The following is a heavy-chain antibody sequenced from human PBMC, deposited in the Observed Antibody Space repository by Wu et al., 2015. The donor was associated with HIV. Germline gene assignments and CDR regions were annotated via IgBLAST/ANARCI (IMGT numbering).Heavy chain of an antibody. Sequence: QVQLVQSGAEVKKPGSSVKVSCKASGGTFSSYAISWVRQAPGQGLEWMGRIIPIFGTANYAQKFQGRVTITADESTSTAYMELSSLRSEDTAVYYCASPDERRFGKYYFDYWGQGTLVTVSS. CDR2: IIPIFGTA. CDR1: GGTFSSYA. V-gene: IGHV1-69*13. CDR3: ASPDERRFGKYYFDY. J-gene: IGHJ4*02. D-gene: IGHD3-10*01.